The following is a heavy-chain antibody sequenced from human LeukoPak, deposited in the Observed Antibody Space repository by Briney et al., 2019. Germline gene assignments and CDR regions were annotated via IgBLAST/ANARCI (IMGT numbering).Heavy chain of an antibody. V-gene: IGHV3-23*01. Sequence: GGSLRLSCAASGFTFSSYAMSWVRQAPGKGLEWVSAISGSGGSTYYADSVKGRFTISRDNSKNTLYLQMNSLRAEDTAVYYCARITYCGGDCYYYGMDVWGQGTTVTVSS. CDR2: ISGSGGST. CDR3: ARITYCGGDCYYYGMDV. CDR1: GFTFSSYA. D-gene: IGHD2-21*01. J-gene: IGHJ6*02.